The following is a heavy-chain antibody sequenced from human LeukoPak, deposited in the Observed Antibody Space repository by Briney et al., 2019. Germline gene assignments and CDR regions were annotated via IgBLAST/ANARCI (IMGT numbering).Heavy chain of an antibody. D-gene: IGHD1-26*01. CDR1: GSTFTAFY. CDR2: INPNRGGT. CDR3: ARGWNGGSLNWFDP. J-gene: IGHJ5*02. Sequence: ASVKVSCHASGSTFTAFYIHWVRPAPGQGLEWMGWINPNRGGTNYDKKFQGRVTMTGDTSISTAYMELTRLRSDDTAVYYCARGWNGGSLNWFDPWGQGTLVTVSS. V-gene: IGHV1-2*02.